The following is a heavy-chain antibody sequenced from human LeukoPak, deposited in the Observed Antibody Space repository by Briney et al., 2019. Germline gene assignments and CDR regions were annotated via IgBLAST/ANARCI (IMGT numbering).Heavy chain of an antibody. CDR3: ARGARWAYYFDY. D-gene: IGHD4-23*01. V-gene: IGHV3-23*01. J-gene: IGHJ4*02. CDR1: GFTFSTFA. Sequence: GGSLRLSCAASGFTFSTFAMIWVRQPPGKGLEWVSRIFPSGGEIHYADSVRGRFTISRDNSKSTLSLQMNSLRAEDSAIYYCARGARWAYYFDYWGQGALVTVSS. CDR2: IFPSGGEI.